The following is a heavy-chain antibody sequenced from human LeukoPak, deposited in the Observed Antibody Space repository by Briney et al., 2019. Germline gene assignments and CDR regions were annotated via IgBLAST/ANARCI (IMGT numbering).Heavy chain of an antibody. CDR1: GGSISSYY. Sequence: PSETLSLTCTVSGGSISSYYWSWIRQPPGKGLEWIGYIYYSGSTNYNPSLKSRVTISVDKSKNQFSLKLSSVTAADTAVYYCARDRQGAFDIWGQGTMVTVSS. CDR2: IYYSGST. CDR3: ARDRQGAFDI. V-gene: IGHV4-59*01. J-gene: IGHJ3*02.